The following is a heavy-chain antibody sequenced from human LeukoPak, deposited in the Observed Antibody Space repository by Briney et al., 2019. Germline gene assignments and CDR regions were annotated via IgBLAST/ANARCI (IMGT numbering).Heavy chain of an antibody. D-gene: IGHD3-9*01. V-gene: IGHV4-39*07. CDR1: GGSISSSSYY. J-gene: IGHJ4*02. CDR3: ARDVLTGYYLPYYFDY. CDR2: IYYSGTT. Sequence: SETLSLTCTVSGGSISSSSYYWGWIRQHPGKGLEWIGSIYYSGTTYYNPSLKSRVTISVDTSKNQFSLELSSGTAADTAVYYFARDVLTGYYLPYYFDYWGQGTLVTVSS.